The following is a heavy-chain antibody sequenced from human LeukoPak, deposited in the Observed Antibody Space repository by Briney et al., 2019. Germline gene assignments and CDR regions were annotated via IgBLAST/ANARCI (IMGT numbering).Heavy chain of an antibody. Sequence: KSSETLSLTCTVSGGSISSGGYYWSWIRQHPGKGLEWIGYIYYSGSTNYNPSLKSRVTISVDTSKNQFSLKLSSVTAADTAVYYCARHTYCSSTSCYLRGSLYYYYGMDVWGQGTTVTVSS. CDR2: IYYSGST. CDR3: ARHTYCSSTSCYLRGSLYYYYGMDV. CDR1: GGSISSGGYY. D-gene: IGHD2-2*01. J-gene: IGHJ6*02. V-gene: IGHV4-61*08.